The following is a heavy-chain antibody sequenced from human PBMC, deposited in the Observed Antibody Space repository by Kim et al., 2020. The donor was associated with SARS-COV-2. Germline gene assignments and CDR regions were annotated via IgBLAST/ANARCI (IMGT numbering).Heavy chain of an antibody. CDR1: GYTFTNYA. CDR3: ARLVAAAMWEDNWFDP. D-gene: IGHD2-2*01. CDR2: INTNTGNP. J-gene: IGHJ5*02. V-gene: IGHV7-4-1*02. Sequence: ASVKVSCKASGYTFTNYAMNWVRQAPGQGLEWMGWINTNTGNPAYAQGFTGRFVFSLDTSVSTAYLQISSLKAEDTAVYYCARLVAAAMWEDNWFDPWGQGTLVTVSS.